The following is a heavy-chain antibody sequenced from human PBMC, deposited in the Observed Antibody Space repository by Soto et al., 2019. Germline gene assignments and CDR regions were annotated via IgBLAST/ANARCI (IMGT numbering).Heavy chain of an antibody. Sequence: ASVKVSCTASGYTFTSYDINWVRQAPGQGLEWMGWMNPNSGNTGYAQKFQGRVTMTRNTSISTAYMELSSLRSEDTAVYYCAALRNYYGSGTFWYYHMDVWGKGTTVTVSS. J-gene: IGHJ6*03. CDR3: AALRNYYGSGTFWYYHMDV. D-gene: IGHD3-10*01. V-gene: IGHV1-8*01. CDR1: GYTFTSYD. CDR2: MNPNSGNT.